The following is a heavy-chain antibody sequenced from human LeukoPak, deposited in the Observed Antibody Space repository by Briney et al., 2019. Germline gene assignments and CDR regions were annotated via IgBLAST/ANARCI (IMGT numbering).Heavy chain of an antibody. J-gene: IGHJ5*02. D-gene: IGHD6-13*01. CDR2: IYYSGST. Sequence: SETLSLTCTVSGGSISSSSYYWGWLRRPPGKGLEGIGSIYYSGSTYYSPSLESRVTISADTSKNQFTLKLSSVTAADTAVYYCARALYSSSWYSYYNWFDPWGREPWSPSPQ. CDR1: GGSISSSSYY. CDR3: ARALYSSSWYSYYNWFDP. V-gene: IGHV4-39*01.